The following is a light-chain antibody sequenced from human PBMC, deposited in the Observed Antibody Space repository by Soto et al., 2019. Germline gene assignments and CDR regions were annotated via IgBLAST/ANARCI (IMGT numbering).Light chain of an antibody. J-gene: IGKJ2*01. CDR3: QQYHTFPYT. V-gene: IGKV1-33*01. Sequence: DIQMTQSPSSLSASVGDRVIMACQASQDISRALSWFQQKPGEAPKLLVYAASGLEAGVPSRFSGGGSGTNFSLIISILQPEDLATYYCQQYHTFPYTFGRGTRLDVK. CDR2: AAS. CDR1: QDISRA.